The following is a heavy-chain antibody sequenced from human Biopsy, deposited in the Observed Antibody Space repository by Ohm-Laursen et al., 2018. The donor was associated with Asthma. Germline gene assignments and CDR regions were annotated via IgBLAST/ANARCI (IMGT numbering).Heavy chain of an antibody. CDR1: GRHFGSYN. CDR3: SRDTLGYYFDT. J-gene: IGHJ4*02. V-gene: IGHV3-30-3*01. Sequence: SLRLSCAASGRHFGSYNMHWARQAPGKGLEWVAVITLDGTTQYYGDSVRGRFTVSRDNSKNLLFLQMTSLRPEDTAVYFCSRDTLGYYFDTWGPGTLVTVSS. CDR2: ITLDGTTQ. D-gene: IGHD7-27*01.